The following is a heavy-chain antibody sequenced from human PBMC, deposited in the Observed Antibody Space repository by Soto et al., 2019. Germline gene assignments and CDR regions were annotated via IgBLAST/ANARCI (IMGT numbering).Heavy chain of an antibody. CDR2: ISYDGSNK. J-gene: IGHJ5*02. Sequence: PGGSLRLSCAASGFTFSSYGMHWVRQAPGKGLEWVAVISYDGSNKYYADSVKGRFTISRDNSKNTLYLQMNSLRAEDTAVYYCAKDTNYDILTGPEFDPSGQGTLVTVSS. CDR1: GFTFSSYG. CDR3: AKDTNYDILTGPEFDP. V-gene: IGHV3-30*18. D-gene: IGHD3-9*01.